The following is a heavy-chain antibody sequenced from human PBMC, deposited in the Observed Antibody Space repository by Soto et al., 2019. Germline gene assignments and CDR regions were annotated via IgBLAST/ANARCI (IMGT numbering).Heavy chain of an antibody. J-gene: IGHJ4*02. CDR2: MYPGDSDT. CDR3: ARLPRDCNKTSCYYADH. V-gene: IGHV5-51*01. CDR1: GYDFATYW. Sequence: GESLKISCSVSGYDFATYWFGWVRQLPGRGLEWVGIMYPGDSDTRYNPSLQGHVTLSVDVTVSTAFLQWRSLETSDTGMYFCARLPRDCNKTSCYYADHWGQGTQVTVSS. D-gene: IGHD3-3*01.